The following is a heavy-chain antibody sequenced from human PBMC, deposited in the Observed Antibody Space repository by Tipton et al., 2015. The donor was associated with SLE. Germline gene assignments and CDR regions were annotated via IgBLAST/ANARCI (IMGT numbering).Heavy chain of an antibody. D-gene: IGHD1-14*01. J-gene: IGHJ3*02. CDR1: GESFTGYY. CDR2: IYYSGST. Sequence: TLSLTCAVYGESFTGYYWTWIRQHPGKGLEWIGYIYYSGSTYYNPSLKSRVTISVDTSKNQFSLKLSSVTAADTAVYYCARDTTGAFDIWGQGTMVTVSS. CDR3: ARDTTGAFDI. V-gene: IGHV4-31*11.